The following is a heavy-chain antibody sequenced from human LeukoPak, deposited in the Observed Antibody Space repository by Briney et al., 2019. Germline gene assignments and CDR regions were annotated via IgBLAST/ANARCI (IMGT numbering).Heavy chain of an antibody. Sequence: SETLSLTCTVSGASITSYYWSWIRQSPGKGQEWIGYIYYSGSTTYNPSLKSRVTMSVDTSKSQFSLNLSPVTAADRAVYYCATTQGNLFGYWGQGTLATVSS. CDR1: GASITSYY. CDR3: ATTQGNLFGY. J-gene: IGHJ4*02. CDR2: IYYSGST. V-gene: IGHV4-59*08. D-gene: IGHD3-10*01.